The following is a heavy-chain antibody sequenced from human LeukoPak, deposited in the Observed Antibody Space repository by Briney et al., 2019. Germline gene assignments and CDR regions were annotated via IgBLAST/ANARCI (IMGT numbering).Heavy chain of an antibody. J-gene: IGHJ4*02. CDR2: ISGSGGST. Sequence: GGSLRLSCAASGFTFSSYAMSWVRQAPGKGLEWVSAISGSGGSTYYADPVKGRFTISRDNSKNTLYLQMNSLRAEDTAVYYCAKMGLLEWYSDYWGQGTLVTVSS. CDR1: GFTFSSYA. D-gene: IGHD3-3*01. V-gene: IGHV3-23*01. CDR3: AKMGLLEWYSDY.